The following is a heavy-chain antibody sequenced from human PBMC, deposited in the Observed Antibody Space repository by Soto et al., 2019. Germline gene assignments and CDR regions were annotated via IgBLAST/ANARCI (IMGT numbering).Heavy chain of an antibody. CDR2: ISGSGGST. J-gene: IGHJ4*02. V-gene: IGHV3-23*01. CDR1: GFTFSSYA. Sequence: GGSLRLSCAASGFTFSSYAMSWVRQAPGKGLEWVSAISGSGGSTYYADSVKGRFTISRDNSKNTLYLQMNSLRAEDTAVYYCAKDPFDVVVVAATFPLSPPLDYWGQGTLVTVSS. CDR3: AKDPFDVVVVAATFPLSPPLDY. D-gene: IGHD2-15*01.